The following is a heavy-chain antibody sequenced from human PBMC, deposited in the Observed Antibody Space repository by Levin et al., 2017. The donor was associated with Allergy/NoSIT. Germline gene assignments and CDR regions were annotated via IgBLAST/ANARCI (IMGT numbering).Heavy chain of an antibody. J-gene: IGHJ6*03. CDR1: GFTFSSYG. CDR3: AKALKYYYYMDV. V-gene: IGHV3-30*18. Sequence: GGSLRLSCAASGFTFSSYGMHWVRQAPGKGLEWVAVISYDGSNKYYADSVKGRFTISRDNSKNTLYLQMNSLRAEDTAVYYCAKALKYYYYMDVWGKGTTVTVSS. CDR2: ISYDGSNK.